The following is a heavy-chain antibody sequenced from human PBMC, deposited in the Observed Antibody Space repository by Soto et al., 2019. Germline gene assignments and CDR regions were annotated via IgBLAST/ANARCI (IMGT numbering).Heavy chain of an antibody. CDR2: INHSGST. D-gene: IGHD1-26*01. CDR1: GGSFSGYY. Sequence: QVQLQQWGAGLLKPSETLSLTCAVYGGSFSGYYWSWIRQPPGKGLEWIGEINHSGSTNYNPSLKSRVTISADTSKNQFSLKLSSVTAADTAVYYCARVYSGSYWGGERFDYGGQGTLVTVSS. J-gene: IGHJ4*02. CDR3: ARVYSGSYWGGERFDY. V-gene: IGHV4-34*01.